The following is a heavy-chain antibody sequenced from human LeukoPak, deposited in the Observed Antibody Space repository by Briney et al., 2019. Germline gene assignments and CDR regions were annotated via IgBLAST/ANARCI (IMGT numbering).Heavy chain of an antibody. CDR2: MNPNSGNA. J-gene: IGHJ4*02. V-gene: IGHV1-8*01. CDR3: GRRIRGAPTDY. Sequence: ASVKVSCKASGYTFTTYDPNWVRQATGQGFEWMGWMNPNSGNAGYAQKFQGRVTMTRNTSISTAYMELSNLTSEDTAVYYCGRRIRGAPTDYWGQGTLVTVSS. D-gene: IGHD3-10*01. CDR1: GYTFTTYD.